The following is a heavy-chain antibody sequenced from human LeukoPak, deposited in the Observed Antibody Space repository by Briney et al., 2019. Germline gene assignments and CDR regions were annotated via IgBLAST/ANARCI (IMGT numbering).Heavy chain of an antibody. CDR1: GYTFSSHG. D-gene: IGHD3-16*01. Sequence: GGSLRLSCAASGYTFSSHGLTWVRQAPGKGLEWVSTINGAGDNTYYAETVKGRFTISRDNSKNTLYLQMHNLRAEDTAIYYCAKVSVCYGCYLDYWGQGTLVTVS. CDR2: INGAGDNT. CDR3: AKVSVCYGCYLDY. J-gene: IGHJ4*02. V-gene: IGHV3-23*01.